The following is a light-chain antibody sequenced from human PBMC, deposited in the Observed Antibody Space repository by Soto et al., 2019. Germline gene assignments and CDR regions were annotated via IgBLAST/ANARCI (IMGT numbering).Light chain of an antibody. Sequence: QSVLIQPPSVSGSPGQSVTISCAGTSSDVGSYDYVSWYQQHPGTVPKPMIYNVNTQPSGVPDRFSGSKSGNTASMTISGLQAEDEADYYCSSYTGGNPSYVFGTGTKVTVL. CDR3: SSYTGGNPSYV. CDR1: SSDVGSYDY. V-gene: IGLV2-11*01. CDR2: NVN. J-gene: IGLJ1*01.